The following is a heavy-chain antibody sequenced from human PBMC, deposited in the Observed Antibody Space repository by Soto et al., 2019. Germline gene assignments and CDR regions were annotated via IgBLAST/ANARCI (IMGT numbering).Heavy chain of an antibody. V-gene: IGHV1-69*06. CDR1: GGTFSNYP. Sequence: GASVKVSCKASGGTFSNYPISWVRQAPGQGLEWMGGIIPIFGTTNYAQKFQGKVTITADKSITTTYLQWSSLKASDTAIYYCAASIFYYGMDVWGQGTTVTVSS. CDR3: AASIFYYGMDV. J-gene: IGHJ6*02. CDR2: IIPIFGTT.